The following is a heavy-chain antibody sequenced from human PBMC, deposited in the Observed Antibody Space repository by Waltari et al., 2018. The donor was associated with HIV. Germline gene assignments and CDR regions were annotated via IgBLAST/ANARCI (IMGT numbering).Heavy chain of an antibody. CDR3: ARGDYYYYDSSGLDS. Sequence: VHLQQWAAGLPKTSETLSLTCAVYGGSFTGYYWTWLRQSPGRGLEWIGEVNDSGDTNYNSSLKSRATMSVNTFKNQFSLKLMSVTAADTATYYCARGDYYYYDSSGLDSWGQGTPVTVSS. CDR1: GGSFTGYY. D-gene: IGHD3-22*01. J-gene: IGHJ1*01. V-gene: IGHV4-34*02. CDR2: VNDSGDT.